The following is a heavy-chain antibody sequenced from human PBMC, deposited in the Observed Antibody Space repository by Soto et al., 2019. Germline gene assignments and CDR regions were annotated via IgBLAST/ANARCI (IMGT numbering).Heavy chain of an antibody. J-gene: IGHJ2*01. CDR2: FSGSGGTT. D-gene: IGHD3-22*01. V-gene: IGHV3-23*01. CDR1: GFTFSTYA. CDR3: AKDRYYYDSSGPSPPADWYLDL. Sequence: GGSLRLSCAASGFTFSTYAMSRVRQAPGKGLEWVSTFSGSGGTTYYADSVQGRFTISRDNSKNTLYLQMNSLRAEDTAVYYCAKDRYYYDSSGPSPPADWYLDLWGRGTLVTVSS.